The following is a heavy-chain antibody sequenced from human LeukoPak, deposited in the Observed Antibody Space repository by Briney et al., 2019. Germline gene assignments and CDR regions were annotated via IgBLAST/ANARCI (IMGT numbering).Heavy chain of an antibody. CDR3: ARGDPPRITIFGVVIAPDY. J-gene: IGHJ4*02. CDR2: INPNSGGT. Sequence: ASVKVSCKASGYTFTGYYMHWVRQAPGQGLEWMGRINPNSGGTNYAQKFQGRVTMTRDTSISTAYMELSRLRSDDTAVYYCARGDPPRITIFGVVIAPDYWGQETLVTVSS. V-gene: IGHV1-2*06. D-gene: IGHD3-3*01. CDR1: GYTFTGYY.